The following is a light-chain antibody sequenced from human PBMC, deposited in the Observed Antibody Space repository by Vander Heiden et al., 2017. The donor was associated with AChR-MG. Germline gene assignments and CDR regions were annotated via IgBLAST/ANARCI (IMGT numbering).Light chain of an antibody. V-gene: IGLV3-25*03. Sequence: SYELTQPPSVSVSPGQTARITCSGDALPKQYAYWYQQKPGQAPVLVIYKDSERPSGIPERFSGSSSGKTVTLTISGVQAEDEADYYCQSADSSGTPPYVFGTGTKVTVL. CDR1: ALPKQY. CDR2: KDS. CDR3: QSADSSGTPPYV. J-gene: IGLJ1*01.